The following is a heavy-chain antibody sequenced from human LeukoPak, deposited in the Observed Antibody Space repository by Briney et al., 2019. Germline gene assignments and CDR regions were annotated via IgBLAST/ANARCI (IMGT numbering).Heavy chain of an antibody. V-gene: IGHV4-34*01. CDR1: GGSFSGYY. J-gene: IGHJ4*02. CDR2: INHSGST. D-gene: IGHD6-13*01. CDR3: ARGLVAAAGHYCFDY. Sequence: SETLSLTCAVYGGSFSGYYWSWIRQPPGKGLEWIGEINHSGSTNYNPSLKSRVTISVDTSKNQFSLKLSSVTAADTAVYYCARGLVAAAGHYCFDYWGQGTLVTVSS.